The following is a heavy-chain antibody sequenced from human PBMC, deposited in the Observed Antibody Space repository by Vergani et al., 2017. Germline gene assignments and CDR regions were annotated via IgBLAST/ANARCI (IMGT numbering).Heavy chain of an antibody. Sequence: QVQLVESGGGVVQPGRSLRLSCAASGFTFSSYGMHWVRQAPGKGLEWVAVISYDGSNKYYADSVKGRFTISRDNSKNTLYLQMNSLRAEDTAVYYCAREREYSSGWFDYWGQGTLVTVSS. D-gene: IGHD6-19*01. J-gene: IGHJ4*02. CDR3: AREREYSSGWFDY. V-gene: IGHV3-30*03. CDR1: GFTFSSYG. CDR2: ISYDGSNK.